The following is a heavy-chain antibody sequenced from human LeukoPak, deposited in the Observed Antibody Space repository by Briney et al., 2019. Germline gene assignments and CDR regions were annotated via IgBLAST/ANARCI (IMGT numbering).Heavy chain of an antibody. CDR1: GFTFSNYW. J-gene: IGHJ6*03. Sequence: GGSLRLSCEASGFTFSNYWMSWVRQAPGKGLQWVANIKYDGSEKYYVDSVKGRFTISRDNAKNSLYLKMNSLRAEDTAVYYCARILRYFDWKNYYYMDVWGKGTTVTVSS. V-gene: IGHV3-7*01. CDR2: IKYDGSEK. CDR3: ARILRYFDWKNYYYMDV. D-gene: IGHD3-9*01.